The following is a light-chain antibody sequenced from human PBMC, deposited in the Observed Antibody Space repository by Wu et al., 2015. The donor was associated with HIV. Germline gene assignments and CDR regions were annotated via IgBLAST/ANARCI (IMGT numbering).Light chain of an antibody. CDR3: QQHANWPLT. CDR1: RSVSGT. Sequence: EIVLTQSPATLSLSSGETATLSCRASRSVSGTLAWYQQKPGQALRLLIYDASSRATGVPARFTGGGSATDYILTISSLEPEDFAVYYCQQHANWPLTFGQGTRLEI. V-gene: IGKV3-11*01. J-gene: IGKJ5*01. CDR2: DAS.